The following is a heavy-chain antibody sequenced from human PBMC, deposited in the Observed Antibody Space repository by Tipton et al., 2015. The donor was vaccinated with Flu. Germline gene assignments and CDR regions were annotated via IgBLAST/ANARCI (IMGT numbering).Heavy chain of an antibody. Sequence: QSGPEVKKPGESLKISCKDTGDSFTYYWIGWVRQMPGKGLEWMGLIYPANSDTRYSPSFRGQVTLSADKSINTAYLHWSSMKASDTAIYLCVRLRTRVVTPRDAFDIWGQGTMVTVSS. D-gene: IGHD4-23*01. CDR3: VRLRTRVVTPRDAFDI. CDR1: GDSFTYYW. CDR2: IYPANSDT. J-gene: IGHJ3*02. V-gene: IGHV5-51*03.